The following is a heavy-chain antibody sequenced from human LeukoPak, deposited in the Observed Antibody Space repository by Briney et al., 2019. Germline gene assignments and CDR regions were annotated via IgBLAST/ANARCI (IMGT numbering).Heavy chain of an antibody. CDR1: GGSFSGYY. Sequence: PSETLSLTCAVYGGSFSGYYWSWIRQPPGKGLEWIGEINHSGSTNYNPSLKSRVTISVDTSKNQFSLKLSSVTAADTAVYYCAQDTAKVPGWVYWGQGTLVTVSS. D-gene: IGHD5-18*01. V-gene: IGHV4-34*01. J-gene: IGHJ4*02. CDR3: AQDTAKVPGWVY. CDR2: INHSGST.